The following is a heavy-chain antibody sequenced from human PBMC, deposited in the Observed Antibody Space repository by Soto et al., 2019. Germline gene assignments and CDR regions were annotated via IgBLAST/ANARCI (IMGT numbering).Heavy chain of an antibody. Sequence: QVQLVESGGGVVQPGRSLRLSCAASGFTFSSYAMHWVRQAPGKGLEWVAVISYDGSNKSYADSVKSRFTISRDNSKNTLYLQMNSLRAEDTAVYYCARSMVVPAALADDYWGQGTLVTVSS. V-gene: IGHV3-30-3*01. CDR2: ISYDGSNK. J-gene: IGHJ4*02. CDR3: ARSMVVPAALADDY. CDR1: GFTFSSYA. D-gene: IGHD2-2*01.